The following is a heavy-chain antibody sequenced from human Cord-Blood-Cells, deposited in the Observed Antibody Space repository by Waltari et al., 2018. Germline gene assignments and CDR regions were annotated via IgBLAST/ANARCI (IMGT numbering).Heavy chain of an antibody. CDR3: AREISGTISYNWFDP. Sequence: QVQLVQSGAEVKKPGSSVKVSCKASGGTFSSYAISWVRQAPGQGLEWMGGIITIFGTANYAQKFQGRVTITADESTSTAYIELSSLRSEDTAGYYCAREISGTISYNWFDPWGQGTLVTVSS. J-gene: IGHJ5*02. D-gene: IGHD3-3*02. CDR2: IITIFGTA. V-gene: IGHV1-69*01. CDR1: GGTFSSYA.